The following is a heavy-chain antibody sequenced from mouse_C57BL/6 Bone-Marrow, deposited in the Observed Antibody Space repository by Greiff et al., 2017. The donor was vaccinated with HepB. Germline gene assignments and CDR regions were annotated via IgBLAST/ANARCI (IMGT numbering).Heavy chain of an antibody. D-gene: IGHD2-3*01. V-gene: IGHV5-4*01. Sequence: EVNVVESGGGLVKPGGSLKLSCAASGFTFSSYAMSWVRQTPEKRLEWVATISDGGSYTYYPDNVKGRFTISRDNAKNNLYLQMSHLKSEDTAMYYCARDSRWLPYYFDYWGQGTTLPVSS. J-gene: IGHJ2*01. CDR1: GFTFSSYA. CDR2: ISDGGSYT. CDR3: ARDSRWLPYYFDY.